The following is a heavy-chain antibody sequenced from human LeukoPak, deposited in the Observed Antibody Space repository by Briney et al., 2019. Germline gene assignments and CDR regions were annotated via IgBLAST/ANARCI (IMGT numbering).Heavy chain of an antibody. D-gene: IGHD6-6*01. CDR1: GFTFSSYA. J-gene: IGHJ6*02. CDR2: ISYDGSNK. CDR3: AKDYGSSVGNSYYGMDV. Sequence: GSLRLSCAASGFTFSSYAMHRVRQAPGKGLEWVAVISYDGSNKYYADSVKGRFTISRDNSKNTLYLQMYSLRAEDTAVYYCAKDYGSSVGNSYYGMDVWGHGTTVIVSS. V-gene: IGHV3-30-3*01.